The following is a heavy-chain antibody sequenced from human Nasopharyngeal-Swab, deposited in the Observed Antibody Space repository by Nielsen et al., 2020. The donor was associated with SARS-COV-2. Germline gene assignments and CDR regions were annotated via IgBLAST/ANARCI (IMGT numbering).Heavy chain of an antibody. CDR2: IKQDGSEK. Sequence: GESLKISCAASGFTFSSYWMSWVRQAPGKGLEWVANIKQDGSEKYYVDSVKGRFTISRDNAKNSLYLQMNSLRAEDTAVYYCARDSRGYSYGYIYFDCWGQGTLVTVSS. CDR1: GFTFSSYW. D-gene: IGHD5-18*01. V-gene: IGHV3-7*03. CDR3: ARDSRGYSYGYIYFDC. J-gene: IGHJ4*02.